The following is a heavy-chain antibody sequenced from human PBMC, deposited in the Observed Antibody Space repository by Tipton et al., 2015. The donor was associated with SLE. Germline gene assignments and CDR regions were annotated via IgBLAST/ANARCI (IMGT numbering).Heavy chain of an antibody. CDR2: IHYTGRT. V-gene: IGHV4-59*01. Sequence: TLSLTCTVSGGSISSDYWTWIRQPPGKGLEWIVYIHYTGRTKYNPSLKNRVTISLDTSKNQFSLKLSSVSAADMAIYYCASVDDTVTTHFEHWGQGTLVTVSS. CDR1: GGSISSDY. D-gene: IGHD4-17*01. CDR3: ASVDDTVTTHFEH. J-gene: IGHJ4*02.